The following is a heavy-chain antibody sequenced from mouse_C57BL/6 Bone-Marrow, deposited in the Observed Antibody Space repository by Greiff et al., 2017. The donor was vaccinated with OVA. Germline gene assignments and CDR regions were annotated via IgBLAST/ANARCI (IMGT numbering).Heavy chain of an antibody. J-gene: IGHJ1*03. D-gene: IGHD2-4*01. Sequence: VKLMESGPGLVQPSQSLSITCTVSGFSLTSYGVHWVRQSPGKGLEWLGVIWSGGSTDYNAAFISRLSISKDNSKSQVFFKMNSLQADDTAIYYCAGMITTKVYWYFDVWGTGTTVTVSS. V-gene: IGHV2-2*01. CDR1: GFSLTSYG. CDR3: AGMITTKVYWYFDV. CDR2: IWSGGST.